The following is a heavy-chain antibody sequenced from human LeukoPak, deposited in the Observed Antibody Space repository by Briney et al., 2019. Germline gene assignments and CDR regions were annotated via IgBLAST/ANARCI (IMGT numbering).Heavy chain of an antibody. CDR2: IRYDGSNK. D-gene: IGHD3-10*01. V-gene: IGHV3-30*02. Sequence: GGSLRLSCAASGFTFSSYGMHWVRQAPGKGLEWVAFIRYDGSNKYYADPVKGRFTISRDNSKNTLYLQMNSLRAEDTAVYYCAKSMVRGAARVYYYYYMDVWGKGTTVTISS. CDR3: AKSMVRGAARVYYYYYMDV. CDR1: GFTFSSYG. J-gene: IGHJ6*03.